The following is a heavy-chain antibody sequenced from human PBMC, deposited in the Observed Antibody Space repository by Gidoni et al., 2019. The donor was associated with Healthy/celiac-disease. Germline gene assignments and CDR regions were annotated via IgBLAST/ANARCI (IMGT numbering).Heavy chain of an antibody. CDR1: GGSISRGSYY. CDR3: ARDVDYYDSSGYYYGAFDI. Sequence: QVQLQESGPGLVKPSQTLSLTCTVSGGSISRGSYYWSWIRQPAGKGLEWSGRIYTSGSPNYNPSLKGRVTMSVDTSKNQFSLKLSSVTAADTAVYYCARDVDYYDSSGYYYGAFDIWGQGTMVTVSS. V-gene: IGHV4-61*02. CDR2: IYTSGSP. D-gene: IGHD3-22*01. J-gene: IGHJ3*02.